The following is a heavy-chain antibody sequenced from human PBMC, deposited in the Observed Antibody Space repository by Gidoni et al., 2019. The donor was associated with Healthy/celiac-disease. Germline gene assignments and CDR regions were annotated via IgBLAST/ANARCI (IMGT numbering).Heavy chain of an antibody. CDR2: IYPGDSDT. J-gene: IGHJ4*02. Sequence: EVPLVQSGAEVKQPGESLKISCKGSGYSFPSYWIGWVRQMPGKGLEWMVIIYPGDSDTRYSPSFQGQVTISADKSISTAYLQWSSLKASDTAMYYCARQNSCSGGSCYYFDYWGQGTMVTVSS. CDR3: ARQNSCSGGSCYYFDY. V-gene: IGHV5-51*01. D-gene: IGHD2-15*01. CDR1: GYSFPSYW.